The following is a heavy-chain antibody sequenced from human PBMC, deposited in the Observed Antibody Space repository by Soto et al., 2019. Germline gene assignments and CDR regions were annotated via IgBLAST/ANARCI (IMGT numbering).Heavy chain of an antibody. J-gene: IGHJ4*02. V-gene: IGHV4-59*01. CDR1: GGSISSYY. CDR3: ARDEGYFDY. CDR2: IYYSGST. Sequence: SETLSLTCTVSGGSISSYYWSWIRQPPGKGLEWIGYIYYSGSTNYNPSLKSRVTISVDTSKNQFSLKLSSVTAADTAVYYCARDEGYFDYWGQGTLVTVSS.